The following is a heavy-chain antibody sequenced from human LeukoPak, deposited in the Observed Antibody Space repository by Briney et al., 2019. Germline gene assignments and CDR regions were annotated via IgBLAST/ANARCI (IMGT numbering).Heavy chain of an antibody. CDR3: ARGGPAYGMDV. Sequence: GGSLRLSCAASGFTFSSYSMNWVRQAPGKGLEWVSSISSSSSYIYYADSVKGRFTISRDNAKNSLYLQMNSLRAEDTAVYYCARGGPAYGMDVWGQGTTVTVSS. V-gene: IGHV3-21*01. D-gene: IGHD3-16*01. CDR2: ISSSSSYI. CDR1: GFTFSSYS. J-gene: IGHJ6*02.